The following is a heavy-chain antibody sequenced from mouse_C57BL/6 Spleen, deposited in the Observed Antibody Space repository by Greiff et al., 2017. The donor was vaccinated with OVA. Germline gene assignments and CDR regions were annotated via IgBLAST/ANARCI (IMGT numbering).Heavy chain of an antibody. J-gene: IGHJ2*01. Sequence: QVQLQQPGAELVKPGASVKLSCKASGYTFTSYWMHWVKQRPGQGLEWIGMIHPNSGSTNYNEKFKSKATLTVDKSSSTAYMQLSSLTSEDSAVYYCARERLGRGHYCDYWGQGTTLTVSS. D-gene: IGHD4-1*01. CDR3: ARERLGRGHYCDY. CDR1: GYTFTSYW. V-gene: IGHV1-64*01. CDR2: IHPNSGST.